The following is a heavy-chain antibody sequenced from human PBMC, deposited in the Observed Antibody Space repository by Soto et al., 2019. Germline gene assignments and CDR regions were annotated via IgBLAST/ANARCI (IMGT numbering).Heavy chain of an antibody. D-gene: IGHD3-22*01. V-gene: IGHV4-30-2*01. Sequence: QLQLQESGSGLVKPSQTLSLTCAVSGGSISSGGYSWSWIRQPPGKGLEFIGYISHSGTTFYKASLKSRVTISVDKSRNQFTLKLSSVTAADTALYYCAIDRPHISGYFRIFDSWGQGTLVTVSS. CDR2: ISHSGTT. J-gene: IGHJ4*02. CDR1: GGSISSGGYS. CDR3: AIDRPHISGYFRIFDS.